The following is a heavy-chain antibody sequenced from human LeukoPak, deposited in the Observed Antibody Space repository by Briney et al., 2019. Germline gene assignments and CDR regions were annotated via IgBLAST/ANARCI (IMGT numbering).Heavy chain of an antibody. Sequence: ASVKVSCKASGYTFTSYDFNWVRQATGQRPEWMGWMSPNSGDTGYAQKFQDRVTMTRNTSISTAYMELSSLRSDNTAVYYCARGPPNWGYDYWGPGTLVTVSS. CDR3: ARGPPNWGYDY. V-gene: IGHV1-8*01. CDR1: GYTFTSYD. D-gene: IGHD7-27*01. J-gene: IGHJ4*02. CDR2: MSPNSGDT.